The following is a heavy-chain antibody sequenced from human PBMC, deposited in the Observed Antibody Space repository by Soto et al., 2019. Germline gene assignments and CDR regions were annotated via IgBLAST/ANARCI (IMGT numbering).Heavy chain of an antibody. D-gene: IGHD2-2*01. J-gene: IGHJ4*02. CDR3: AKDGGPAYXNSXGCXXEXXXY. Sequence: PGGSLRLSCAASGFTFSSYGMHWVRQAPGKGLEWVAVISYDGSNKYYADSVKGRFTISRDNSKNTLYLQMNSLRAEDTAVYYCAKDGGPAYXNSXGCXXEXXXYXXRGTQVTVXS. V-gene: IGHV3-30*18. CDR1: GFTFSSYG. CDR2: ISYDGSNK.